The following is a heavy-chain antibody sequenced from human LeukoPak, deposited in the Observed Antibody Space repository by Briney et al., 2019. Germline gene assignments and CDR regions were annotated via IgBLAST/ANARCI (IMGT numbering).Heavy chain of an antibody. CDR3: ARAGVDTAMFDY. J-gene: IGHJ4*02. V-gene: IGHV4-30-2*01. D-gene: IGHD5-18*01. Sequence: PSETLSLTCTVSGGSISSGGYYWNWIRQPPGKGLEWIGFIHHSGSTYYNPSLRSRVNISVDRSKNQFSLKLSSVTAADTAVYYCARAGVDTAMFDYWGQGTLVTVSS. CDR2: IHHSGST. CDR1: GGSISSGGYY.